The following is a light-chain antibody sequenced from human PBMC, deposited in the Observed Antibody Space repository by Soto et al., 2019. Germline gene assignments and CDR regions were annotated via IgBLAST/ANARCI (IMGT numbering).Light chain of an antibody. CDR2: ATS. CDR1: QSLRTNY. J-gene: IGKJ2*01. CDR3: QQYYSSSYT. Sequence: DIVLTQSPGTLSLSPGERATLSCRASQSLRTNYLAWYQQKPGQAPRLLIYATSTRASGIPDRFTGSGSGTDFTLTVSSLGPEDFAVYYWQQYYSSSYTFGQGTKLEIK. V-gene: IGKV3-20*01.